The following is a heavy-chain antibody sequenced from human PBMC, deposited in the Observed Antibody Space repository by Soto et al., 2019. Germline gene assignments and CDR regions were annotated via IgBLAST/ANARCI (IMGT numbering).Heavy chain of an antibody. CDR1: GDSVSSNSAA. J-gene: IGHJ3*02. Sequence: SQTLSLTCAISGDSVSSNSAAWNWTRQSPSRGLEWLGRTYYRSKWYNDYAVSVKSRITINPDTSKNQFSLQLNSVTPEDTAVYYCAHSSGWYGDAFDIWGQGTMVTVSS. V-gene: IGHV6-1*01. D-gene: IGHD6-19*01. CDR2: TYYRSKWYN. CDR3: AHSSGWYGDAFDI.